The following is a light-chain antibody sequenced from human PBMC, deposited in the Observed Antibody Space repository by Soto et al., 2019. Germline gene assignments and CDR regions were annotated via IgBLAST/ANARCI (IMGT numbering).Light chain of an antibody. Sequence: QPALTQPPSVSATPGQRVTIACSGGRSNIGSNHVYWYQHLPGTAPKLVIFRNDQRPSGVPDRFSGSKSGTSASLAISGLRSDDEAEYYCATWDDSLRAVYFGGGTKLTVL. J-gene: IGLJ2*01. CDR2: RND. CDR1: RSNIGSNH. CDR3: ATWDDSLRAVY. V-gene: IGLV1-47*01.